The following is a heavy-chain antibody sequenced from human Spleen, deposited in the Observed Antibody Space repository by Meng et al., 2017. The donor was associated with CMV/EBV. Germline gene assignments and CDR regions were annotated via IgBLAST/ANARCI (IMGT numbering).Heavy chain of an antibody. Sequence: GESLKISCAASGFIFRNYWMTWVRQAPGKGLEWVANINQDGSEKYYVDSVKGRFTISRDNAKNSLYLQMSSLRGEDTAVYYCARAFICGGDCLPYDNLADYWGQGTLVTVSS. CDR2: INQDGSEK. CDR3: ARAFICGGDCLPYDNLADY. CDR1: GFIFRNYW. J-gene: IGHJ4*02. V-gene: IGHV3-7*01. D-gene: IGHD2-21*01.